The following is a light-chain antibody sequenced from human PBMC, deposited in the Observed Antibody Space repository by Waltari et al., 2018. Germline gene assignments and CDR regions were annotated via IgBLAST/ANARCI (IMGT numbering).Light chain of an antibody. J-gene: IGLJ2*01. CDR2: DVS. CDR3: SSYTSSSAL. CDR1: SSDVGGYNY. V-gene: IGLV2-14*03. Sequence: QSALTQPASVSGSPGQSITISCPGTSSDVGGYNYVSCYQHHPGKAPKLRIYDVSNLPAWVSNRFSGSKSGNAASPTISRLQAEDEAEYYCSSYTSSSALFGGGTKLTVL.